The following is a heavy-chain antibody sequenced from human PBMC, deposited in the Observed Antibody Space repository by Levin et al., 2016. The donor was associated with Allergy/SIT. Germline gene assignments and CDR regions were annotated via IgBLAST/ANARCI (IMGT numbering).Heavy chain of an antibody. CDR3: ARGGLYCSSTSCYRAKGYYYYYYMDV. Sequence: SVKVSCKASGGTFSSYAISWVRQAPGQGLEWMGGIIPIFGTANYAQKFQGRVTITADESTSTAYMELSSLRSEDTAVYYCARGGLYCSSTSCYRAKGYYYYYYMDVWGKGTTVTVSS. V-gene: IGHV1-69*13. CDR2: IIPIFGTA. CDR1: GGTFSSYA. D-gene: IGHD2-2*02. J-gene: IGHJ6*03.